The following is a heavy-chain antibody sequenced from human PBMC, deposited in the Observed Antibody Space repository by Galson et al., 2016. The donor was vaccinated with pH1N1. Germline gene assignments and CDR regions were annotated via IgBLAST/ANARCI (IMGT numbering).Heavy chain of an antibody. J-gene: IGHJ4*02. D-gene: IGHD3-9*01. Sequence: SVKVSCKASAYIFTSYYIHWLRQAPGQGLEWMAVMNPADGGSIYNQKFQGRVTLTRDTSTSSVYMALTNLRSDDAAVYYCARRYYFDSLGQGTQVTVSS. CDR2: MNPADGGS. V-gene: IGHV1-46*01. CDR1: AYIFTSYY. CDR3: ARRYYFDS.